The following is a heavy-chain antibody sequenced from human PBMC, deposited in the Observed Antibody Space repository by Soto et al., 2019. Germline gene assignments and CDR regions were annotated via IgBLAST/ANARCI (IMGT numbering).Heavy chain of an antibody. Sequence: ESGGGLVHPGGSLRLSCTASGFTISSYWMNWVRQAPGKGLEWVAKVKQDGSEKYYVDSVKGRFTVSRDNAQNSVFLQMNDLRGEDTAVYYCARALLLFTPIYYYHIDVWGSGTTVTVS. J-gene: IGHJ6*03. CDR3: ARALLLFTPIYYYHIDV. CDR1: GFTISSYW. D-gene: IGHD3-10*01. V-gene: IGHV3-7*01. CDR2: VKQDGSEK.